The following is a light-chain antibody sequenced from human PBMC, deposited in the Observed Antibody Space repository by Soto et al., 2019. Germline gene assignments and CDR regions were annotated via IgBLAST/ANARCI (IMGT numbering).Light chain of an antibody. J-gene: IGKJ2*01. CDR3: QEYGSSPYT. CDR2: DAS. CDR1: QRCSSSY. Sequence: EIVLTQSPATLSLSPGERATLSCGASQRCSSSYLAWYQHKPGLAPRLLIYDASSRYTGIPDRFSGSGSGTAFNLTISRLEPEDFAVYYCQEYGSSPYTFGQRTKVEIK. V-gene: IGKV3D-20*01.